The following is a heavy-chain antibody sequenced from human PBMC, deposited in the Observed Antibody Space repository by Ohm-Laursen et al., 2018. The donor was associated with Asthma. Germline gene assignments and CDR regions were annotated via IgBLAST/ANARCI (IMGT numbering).Heavy chain of an antibody. CDR1: GFTFSSYA. J-gene: IGHJ2*01. D-gene: IGHD3-22*01. CDR2: ISYDGSNK. CDR3: ARAEGGYYSPRIWYFDL. V-gene: IGHV3-30-3*01. Sequence: SSLRLSCTASGFTFSSYAMHWVRQAPGKGLEWVAVISYDGSNKYYADSVKGRFTISRDNSKNTLYLQMNSLRAEDTAVYYCARAEGGYYSPRIWYFDLWGRGTLVTVSS.